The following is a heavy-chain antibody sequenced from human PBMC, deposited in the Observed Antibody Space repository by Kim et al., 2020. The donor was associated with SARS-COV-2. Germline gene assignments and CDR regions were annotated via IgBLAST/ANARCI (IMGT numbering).Heavy chain of an antibody. CDR3: AKDLAAAAFFFGYYYGMDV. D-gene: IGHD6-13*01. J-gene: IGHJ6*02. Sequence: GRFTISRDNSKNTLYLRMNSLRAEDTAVYYCAKDLAAAAFFFGYYYGMDVWGQGTTVTVSS. V-gene: IGHV3-30*02.